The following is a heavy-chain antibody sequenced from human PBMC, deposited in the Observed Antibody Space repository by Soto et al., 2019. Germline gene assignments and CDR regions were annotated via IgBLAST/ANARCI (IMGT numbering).Heavy chain of an antibody. V-gene: IGHV3-23*01. CDR3: EKSGKSSVVAGYFDS. D-gene: IGHD6-19*01. Sequence: PGGSLRLSCAASEFMFSNYAMNWVRQAPGKGLEWVSAMSGSGGVTYYTYSVKGRLSKSSVNAKNALYLQMNSLRAEDTAVYYCEKSGKSSVVAGYFDSWGQGTLVTVSS. J-gene: IGHJ4*02. CDR2: MSGSGGVT. CDR1: EFMFSNYA.